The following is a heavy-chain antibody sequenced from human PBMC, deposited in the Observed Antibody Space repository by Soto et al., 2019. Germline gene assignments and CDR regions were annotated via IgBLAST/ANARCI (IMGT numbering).Heavy chain of an antibody. CDR2: IYWDDDQ. V-gene: IGHV2-5*02. CDR3: AHAYGGTSWPNDAFDV. D-gene: IGHD2-2*01. Sequence: QITLKESGPTLVKPTQTLTLTCTFSGFSLSADGVGVGWIRQPPGKALEWLALIYWDDDQRYSPSLKTRLTITKDTSKTQVDLTMTNMDPVDTATYYCAHAYGGTSWPNDAFDVWGQGTVVTVSS. J-gene: IGHJ3*01. CDR1: GFSLSADGVG.